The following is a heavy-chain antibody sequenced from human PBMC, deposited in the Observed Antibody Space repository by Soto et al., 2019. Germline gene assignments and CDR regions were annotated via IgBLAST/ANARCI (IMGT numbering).Heavy chain of an antibody. CDR1: GYSFTSYW. J-gene: IGHJ6*02. Sequence: GESLKISCKGSGYSFTSYWIGWVRQMPGKGLEWMGIIYPGDSDTRYSPSFQGQVTISADKSISTAYLQWSSLKASDTAMYYCARLPKLGYYYYGMEVWGQGPTVTVPS. V-gene: IGHV5-51*01. CDR2: IYPGDSDT. D-gene: IGHD7-27*01. CDR3: ARLPKLGYYYYGMEV.